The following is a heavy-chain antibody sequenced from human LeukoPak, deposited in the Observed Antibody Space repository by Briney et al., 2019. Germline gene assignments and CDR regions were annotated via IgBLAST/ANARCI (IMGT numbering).Heavy chain of an antibody. J-gene: IGHJ2*01. CDR1: GGSISSYY. V-gene: IGHV4-59*01. CDR3: ATNYNWNYWYFDL. Sequence: SETLSLTCTVSGGSISSYYWNWIRQPPGKGLEWIGYIYYSGSTNYNPSLKSRVTISVDTSKNQFSLKLGSVTAADTAVYYCATNYNWNYWYFDLWGRGTLVTVSP. D-gene: IGHD1-20*01. CDR2: IYYSGST.